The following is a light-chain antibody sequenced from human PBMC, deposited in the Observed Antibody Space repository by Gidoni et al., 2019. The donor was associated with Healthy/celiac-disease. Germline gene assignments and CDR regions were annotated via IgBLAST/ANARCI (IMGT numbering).Light chain of an antibody. Sequence: EIQMTQSPSSLSASVGDRVTITCRASQSISSYLNWYQQKPGKAPKLLIYAASSLQSGVPSRFSGSGSGTDFTLTISSLQPGDFATYYCQQSYSTPYTFGQGTKLEIK. J-gene: IGKJ2*01. CDR3: QQSYSTPYT. CDR2: AAS. V-gene: IGKV1-39*01. CDR1: QSISSY.